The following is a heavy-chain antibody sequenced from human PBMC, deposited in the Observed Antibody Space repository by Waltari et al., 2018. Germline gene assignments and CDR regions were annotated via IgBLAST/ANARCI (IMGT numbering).Heavy chain of an antibody. CDR2: FYYIVSS. D-gene: IGHD6-19*01. J-gene: IGHJ4*02. V-gene: IGHV4-39*01. CDR3: ARQDSSGWFTVDY. CDR1: GGSISSSSYY. Sequence: QLQLQESGPGLVKPSETLSLTCTVSGGSISSSSYYWGWIRQPPGKGREWIGSFYYIVSSYYNPSLKSLVTISVDTSKIQFSLKLSSVTAADTAVYYCARQDSSGWFTVDYWGQGTLVTVSS.